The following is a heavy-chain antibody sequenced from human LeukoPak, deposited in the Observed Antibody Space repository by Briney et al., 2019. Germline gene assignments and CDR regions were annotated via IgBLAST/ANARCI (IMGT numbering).Heavy chain of an antibody. V-gene: IGHV1-18*01. CDR2: ISANNGNT. J-gene: IGHJ4*02. Sequence: ASVKVSCKASGYTFTSYGISWVRQAPGQGLEWMGWISANNGNTNYAQKLQGRVTMTTDTSTSTAYMELRSLRSDDTAVYYCARDAITLIRGPLAYWGQGTLVTVSS. CDR3: ARDAITLIRGPLAY. D-gene: IGHD3-10*01. CDR1: GYTFTSYG.